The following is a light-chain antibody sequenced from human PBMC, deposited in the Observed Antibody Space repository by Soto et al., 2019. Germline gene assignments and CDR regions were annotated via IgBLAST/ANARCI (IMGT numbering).Light chain of an antibody. CDR1: QSISSW. CDR2: KAS. CDR3: QQYKNLYT. V-gene: IGKV1-5*03. J-gene: IGKJ2*01. Sequence: DIQITQSPSTLSATVGVRVTITCRASQSISSWLAWYQQKPGKAPKLLIYKASSLESGVPSRFSGTESETEFTLTISSLQPDDSATYYCQQYKNLYTFGQGTKVDIK.